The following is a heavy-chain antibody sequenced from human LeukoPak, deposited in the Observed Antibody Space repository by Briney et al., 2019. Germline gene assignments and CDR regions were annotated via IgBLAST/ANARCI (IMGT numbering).Heavy chain of an antibody. J-gene: IGHJ4*02. D-gene: IGHD7-27*01. CDR2: ISSSSSYI. CDR1: GFTFSSYS. Sequence: PGGSLRLSCAASGFTFSSYSMNWVRQAPGKGLEWVSSISSSSSYIYYADSVKGRFTISRDNSKNTLYLQMNSLRAEDTAVYYCAKDSGELTGDFWGPYYFDYWGQGTLVTVSS. CDR3: AKDSGELTGDFWGPYYFDY. V-gene: IGHV3-21*04.